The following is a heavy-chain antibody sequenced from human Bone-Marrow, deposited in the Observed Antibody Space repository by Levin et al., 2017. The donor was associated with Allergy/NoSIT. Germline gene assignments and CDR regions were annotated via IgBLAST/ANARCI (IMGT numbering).Heavy chain of an antibody. CDR1: GGSISSSSYY. CDR2: IYYSGST. CDR3: ARRNHYYYYMDV. J-gene: IGHJ6*03. V-gene: IGHV4-39*01. Sequence: PSETLSLTCTVSGGSISSSSYYWGWIRQPPGKGLEWIGSIYYSGSTYYNPSLKSRVTISVDTSKNQFSLKLSSVTAADTAVYYCARRNHYYYYMDVWGKGTTVTVSS.